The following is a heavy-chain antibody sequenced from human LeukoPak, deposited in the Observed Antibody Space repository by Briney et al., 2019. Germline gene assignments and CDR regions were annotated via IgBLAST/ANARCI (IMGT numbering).Heavy chain of an antibody. CDR1: GFTFSSYW. D-gene: IGHD1-26*01. Sequence: GGSLRLSCAASGFTFSSYWMSWVRQAPGKGLEWVANIKQDGSEKYYVDSVKGRFTISRDNAKNSLYLQMNSLRAEDTAVYYCAREGRATGGYSGIYFDYWGQGTLVTVSS. CDR3: AREGRATGGYSGIYFDY. V-gene: IGHV3-7*01. CDR2: IKQDGSEK. J-gene: IGHJ4*02.